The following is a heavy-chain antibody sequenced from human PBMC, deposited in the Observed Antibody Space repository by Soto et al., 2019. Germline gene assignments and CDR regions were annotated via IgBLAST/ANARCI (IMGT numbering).Heavy chain of an antibody. V-gene: IGHV4-61*01. CDR2: IYYSGST. J-gene: IGHJ4*02. D-gene: IGHD6-19*01. CDR1: GGSVSSGSYY. CDR3: ARDLGSGWYEQYFDY. Sequence: SETLSLTCTVSGGSVSSGSYYWSWIRQPPGKGLEWIGYIYYSGSTNYNPSLKSRVTISVDTSKNQFSLKLSSVTAADTAVYYCARDLGSGWYEQYFDYWGQGTLVTAPQ.